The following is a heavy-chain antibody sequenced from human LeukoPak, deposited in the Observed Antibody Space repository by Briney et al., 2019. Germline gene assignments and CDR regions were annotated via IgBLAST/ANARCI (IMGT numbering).Heavy chain of an antibody. CDR1: GGSFSGNY. J-gene: IGHJ4*02. Sequence: SEALSLTCAVYGGSFSGNYWSLIRQPPGKGLDWIGEVNHSGSTSYNPSLKSRVSISVATSKNQFSLKLSSVTAADTAAYYYARVYGSGSYYRHWGEGALVTVSS. D-gene: IGHD3-10*01. V-gene: IGHV4-34*01. CDR3: ARVYGSGSYYRH. CDR2: VNHSGST.